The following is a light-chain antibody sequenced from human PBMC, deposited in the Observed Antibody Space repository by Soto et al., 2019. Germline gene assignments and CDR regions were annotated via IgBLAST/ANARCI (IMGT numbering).Light chain of an antibody. V-gene: IGKV4-1*01. CDR1: HNLVSDPRSKDH. CDR2: WAS. CDR3: QQNYTFPIT. Sequence: VMTQSPESLSVSPAEGANIICKSSHNLVSDPRSKDHLVWYKRKPRQPPKMLMYWASPRESGVPGRFIGGGSGTDFTLTISSLQSEDVAVYYCQQNYTFPITVGPGPKGDIK. J-gene: IGKJ3*01.